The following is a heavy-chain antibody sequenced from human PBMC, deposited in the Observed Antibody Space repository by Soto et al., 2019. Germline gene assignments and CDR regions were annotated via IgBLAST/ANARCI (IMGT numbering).Heavy chain of an antibody. Sequence: SVKVSFKASGFPFTSSALECVRQARGQRLEWVGWIVVGSGNTNYAQKFQERVTITRDMSTSTAYMELSSLRSEDTAVYYCAADPWGNYGMDVWGQGTPVTVSS. D-gene: IGHD3-16*01. CDR3: AADPWGNYGMDV. V-gene: IGHV1-58*01. J-gene: IGHJ6*01. CDR1: GFPFTSSA. CDR2: IVVGSGNT.